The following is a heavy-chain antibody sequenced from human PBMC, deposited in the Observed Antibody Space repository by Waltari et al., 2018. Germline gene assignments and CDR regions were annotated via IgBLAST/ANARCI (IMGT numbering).Heavy chain of an antibody. CDR3: ATNPSSVVIKEMNYYYYGMDV. V-gene: IGHV1-69-2*01. J-gene: IGHJ6*02. CDR2: VDPEDGET. Sequence: EVQLVQSGAEVKKPGATVKISCKVSGYTFTDYYMHWVQQAPGKGLEWMGLVDPEDGETIYAEKFQGRVTITAETSTDTAYMELSSLRSEDTAVYYCATNPSSVVIKEMNYYYYGMDVWGQGATVTVSS. D-gene: IGHD3-22*01. CDR1: GYTFTDYY.